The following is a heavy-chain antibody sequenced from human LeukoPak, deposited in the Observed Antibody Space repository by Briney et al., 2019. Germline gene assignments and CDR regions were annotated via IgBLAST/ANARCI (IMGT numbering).Heavy chain of an antibody. V-gene: IGHV1-2*02. J-gene: IGHJ3*02. Sequence: GASVKVSCKASGYTFSGYYMHWVRQAPGPGLEWMGWINTYSGGTNYAQKFQGRVTMTRDTSIDTAYMELSRLRSDDTAVYYCARVTGYYYESTGYYHHAFDIWGQGTMVTVSS. CDR3: ARVTGYYYESTGYYHHAFDI. D-gene: IGHD3-22*01. CDR2: INTYSGGT. CDR1: GYTFSGYY.